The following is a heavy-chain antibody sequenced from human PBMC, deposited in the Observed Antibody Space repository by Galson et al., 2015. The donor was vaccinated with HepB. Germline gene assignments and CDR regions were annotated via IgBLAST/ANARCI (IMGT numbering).Heavy chain of an antibody. J-gene: IGHJ4*02. V-gene: IGHV3-72*01. CDR1: GFTLSDYY. Sequence: SLRLSCAASGFTLSDYYMDWVRQAPGKGLEWVGRSRNKANSYTTEYAASVKGRFTISRDDSKNSLYLQMNSLKNEDTAVYYCARDLTGSNWPPRIAYWGQGTLVTVSS. CDR2: SRNKANSYTT. CDR3: ARDLTGSNWPPRIAY. D-gene: IGHD1-1*01.